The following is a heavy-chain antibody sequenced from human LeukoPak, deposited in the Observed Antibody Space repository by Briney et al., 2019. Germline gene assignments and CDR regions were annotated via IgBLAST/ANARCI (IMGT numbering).Heavy chain of an antibody. CDR1: GGSISSYY. CDR2: IYYSGST. V-gene: IGHV4-59*12. Sequence: PSETLSLTCTVSGGSISSYYWSWIRQPPGKGLEWIGYIYYSGSTNYNPSLKSRVTISIDTSKNQFSLNLSSVTAADTAVYYCARAQYSSSYFDYWGQGTLVTVSS. D-gene: IGHD6-6*01. CDR3: ARAQYSSSYFDY. J-gene: IGHJ4*02.